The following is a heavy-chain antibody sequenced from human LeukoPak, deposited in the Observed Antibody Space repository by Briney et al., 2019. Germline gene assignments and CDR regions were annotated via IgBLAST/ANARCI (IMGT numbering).Heavy chain of an antibody. CDR2: INPDSGDT. V-gene: IGHV1-2*02. CDR3: ARAKVIVPDY. CDR1: EYTFSVYH. D-gene: IGHD5-18*01. J-gene: IGHJ4*02. Sequence: GASVKVSCKASEYTFSVYHIHWVRQAPGQGLEWMAWINPDSGDTNYAQKFQGRVTMTRDTSISTAYMELSRLRSDDTAVYYCARAKVIVPDYWGQGTLVTVSS.